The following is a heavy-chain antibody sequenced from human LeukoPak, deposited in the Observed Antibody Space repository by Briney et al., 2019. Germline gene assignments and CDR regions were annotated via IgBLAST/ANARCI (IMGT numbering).Heavy chain of an antibody. CDR1: GGSISSSYY. CDR3: VSGYYGSGNYYRPD. J-gene: IGHJ4*02. D-gene: IGHD3-10*01. V-gene: IGHV4-39*07. Sequence: PSETLSLTCTVSGGSISSSYYWSWIRQPPGKGLEWIGSIYYSGSTYYNPSLKSRVTISVDTSKNHFSLKLSSVTAADTALYYCVSGYYGSGNYYRPDWGQGTLVTVSS. CDR2: IYYSGST.